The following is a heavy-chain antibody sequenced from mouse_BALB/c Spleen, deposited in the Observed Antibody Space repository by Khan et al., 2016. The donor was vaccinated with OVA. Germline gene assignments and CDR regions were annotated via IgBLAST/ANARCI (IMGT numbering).Heavy chain of an antibody. CDR3: ARNRGPDYFDY. V-gene: IGHV2-9*02. D-gene: IGHD3-3*01. CDR1: GFSLTSHG. Sequence: QVQLKQSGPGLVAPSQSLSITCTVSGFSLTSHGVHWVRQPPGKGLEWLGVIWAGGSTHYNSALMSRLSISKDSSKSQVFLKMNSLQTDDTAMYYSARNRGPDYFDYWGQGTTLTVSS. CDR2: IWAGGST. J-gene: IGHJ2*01.